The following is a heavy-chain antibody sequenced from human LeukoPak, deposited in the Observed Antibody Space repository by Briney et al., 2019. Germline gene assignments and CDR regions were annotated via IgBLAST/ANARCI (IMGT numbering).Heavy chain of an antibody. CDR1: GFIFSSYW. V-gene: IGHV3-7*04. Sequence: GGSLRLSCAASGFIFSSYWMSWVRQAPGKGLEWVANIKQDGTEKYYVDSVKGRFTISRDNAKNSLYLQMNSLRAEDTAVYFCARGRESFDYWGQGTLVTVSS. J-gene: IGHJ4*02. CDR2: IKQDGTEK. CDR3: ARGRESFDY.